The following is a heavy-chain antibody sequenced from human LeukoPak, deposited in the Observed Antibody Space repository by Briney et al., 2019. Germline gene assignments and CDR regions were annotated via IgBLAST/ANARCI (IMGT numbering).Heavy chain of an antibody. J-gene: IGHJ4*02. Sequence: GASLRLSCAASGFTFSNYAMSWVRQAPGKGLEWLSAITGSGGTTYYAHSVKGRFTSSRDNSKNTLYLQMNTLRAEDTAVYYCAKWGDYGVLTGYYDSDYWGQGTLVTVSS. D-gene: IGHD3-9*01. CDR3: AKWGDYGVLTGYYDSDY. CDR1: GFTFSNYA. CDR2: ITGSGGTT. V-gene: IGHV3-23*01.